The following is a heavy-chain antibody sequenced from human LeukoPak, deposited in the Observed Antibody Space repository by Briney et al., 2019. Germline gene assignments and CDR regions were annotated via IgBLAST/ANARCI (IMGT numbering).Heavy chain of an antibody. CDR1: GGSFSGHY. CDR3: ARVALSGYLEY. V-gene: IGHV4-34*01. D-gene: IGHD1-26*01. Sequence: SETLSLTCAVYGGSFSGHYWSWIRQPPGKGLEWIGAISHSGKTNYNPSLNSRVTISVDTSKNQFSLKVSSVTVADTAVYYCARVALSGYLEYWGQGSLVTVSP. CDR2: ISHSGKT. J-gene: IGHJ4*02.